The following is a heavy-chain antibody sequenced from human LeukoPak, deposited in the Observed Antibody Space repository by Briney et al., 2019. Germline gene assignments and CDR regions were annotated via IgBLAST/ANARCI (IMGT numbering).Heavy chain of an antibody. V-gene: IGHV1-2*02. CDR1: GYTFTGYY. CDR3: ARGGVYGSGNIDAFDI. Sequence: ASVKVSCKASGYTFTGYYMHWVRQAPGQGLEWMGWINPNSGGTNYAQKFQGRVTMTRDTSISTAYMELSRLRPDDTAVYYCARGGVYGSGNIDAFDIWGQGTMVTVSS. CDR2: INPNSGGT. D-gene: IGHD3-10*01. J-gene: IGHJ3*02.